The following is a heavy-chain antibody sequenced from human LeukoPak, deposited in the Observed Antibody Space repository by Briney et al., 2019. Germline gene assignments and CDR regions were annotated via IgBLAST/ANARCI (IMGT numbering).Heavy chain of an antibody. Sequence: GGSLRLSCAASEFSVGSNYMSWVRQAPGKGLEWVSVIYSGGSTYYADSVKGRFTISRDNSKNTLYLQMNSLRAEDTAVYYCAHIKGRIFSGSYAYFDYWGQGTLVTVSS. CDR1: EFSVGSNY. D-gene: IGHD3-10*01. CDR3: AHIKGRIFSGSYAYFDY. V-gene: IGHV3-66*01. CDR2: IYSGGST. J-gene: IGHJ4*02.